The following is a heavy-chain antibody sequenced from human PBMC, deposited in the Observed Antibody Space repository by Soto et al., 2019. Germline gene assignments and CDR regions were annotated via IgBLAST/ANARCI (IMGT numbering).Heavy chain of an antibody. V-gene: IGHV2-5*02. D-gene: IGHD6-13*01. Sequence: SGPTLVNPTQTLTLTCTFSGFSLSTSGVGVGWIRQPPGKALEWLALIYWDDDKRYSPSLKSRLTITKDPSKNPVVLTMPNMDPVDTATYYCAHKGFGSGWWISSSWYWFDPWGQGTLVTVSS. CDR2: IYWDDDK. CDR1: GFSLSTSGVG. CDR3: AHKGFGSGWWISSSWYWFDP. J-gene: IGHJ5*02.